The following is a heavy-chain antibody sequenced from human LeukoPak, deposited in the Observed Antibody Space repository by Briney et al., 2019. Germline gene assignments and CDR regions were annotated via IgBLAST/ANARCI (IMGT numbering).Heavy chain of an antibody. D-gene: IGHD3-16*01. CDR1: GFTFSSHG. CDR3: ARDSDTLYDYVWGTVDY. J-gene: IGHJ4*02. V-gene: IGHV3-33*01. Sequence: GGSLRLSCAASGFTFSSHGMHWVRRAPGKGLEWVAVIWYDGSNKYYADSVKGRFTISRDNSKNTLYLQMNSLRAEDTAVYYCARDSDTLYDYVWGTVDYWGQGTLVTVSS. CDR2: IWYDGSNK.